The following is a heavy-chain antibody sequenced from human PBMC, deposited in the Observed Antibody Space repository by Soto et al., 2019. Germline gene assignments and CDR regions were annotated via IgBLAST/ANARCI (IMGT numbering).Heavy chain of an antibody. CDR2: IYYSGTT. CDR3: ASPLSSGSLVDY. V-gene: IGHV4-39*01. J-gene: IGHJ4*02. CDR1: GGSIASSSFY. D-gene: IGHD1-26*01. Sequence: PSETLSLTCSVSGGSIASSSFYWGWIRQPPGKGLEWIGSIYYSGTTYYKPSLKSRVTISVDTSKNQFSLKLTSVTAADTALYYCASPLSSGSLVDYWGQGTLVTVS.